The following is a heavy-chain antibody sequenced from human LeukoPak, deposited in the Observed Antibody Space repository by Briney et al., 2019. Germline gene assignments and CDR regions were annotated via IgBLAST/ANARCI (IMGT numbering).Heavy chain of an antibody. D-gene: IGHD4-17*01. CDR2: ISFDGSNK. V-gene: IGHV3-30*18. CDR1: GFTFSGCG. J-gene: IGHJ4*02. CDR3: AKGVYGDYAPALDY. Sequence: GGSLRLSCAASGFTFSGCGMHWVRQAPGKGLEWVAVISFDGSNKYYADSVKGRFTFSRDNSKNTLYLQMNSLRAEDTAVYYCAKGVYGDYAPALDYWGQGTLVTVSS.